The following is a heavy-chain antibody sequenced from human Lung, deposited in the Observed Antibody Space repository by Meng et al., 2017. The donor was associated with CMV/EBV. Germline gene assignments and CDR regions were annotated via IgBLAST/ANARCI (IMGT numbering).Heavy chain of an antibody. CDR3: ASRGVVVGPAAMAPGDDEGMDV. Sequence: SXXVSXKASGGTFSSYTISWVRQAPGQGLEWMGRIIPILGIANYAQKFQGRVTITADKSTSTDYMELSSLRAEDRAVYYCASRGVVVGPAAMAPGDDEGMDVWXQGTTVTVSS. CDR2: IIPILGIA. V-gene: IGHV1-69*02. CDR1: GGTFSSYT. J-gene: IGHJ6*02. D-gene: IGHD2-2*01.